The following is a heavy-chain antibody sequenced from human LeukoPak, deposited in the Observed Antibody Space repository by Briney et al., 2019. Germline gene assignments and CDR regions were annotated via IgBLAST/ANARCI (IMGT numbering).Heavy chain of an antibody. CDR3: ARVRGGGTRYNCSAP. V-gene: IGHV3-20*01. CDR2: INWNGGST. J-gene: IGHJ5*02. CDR1: GFTFDDYG. D-gene: IGHD3-16*01. Sequence: PGGSLRLSCAASGFTFDDYGMSWVRHAPGKGLEWVSGINWNGGSTGYADSVKGRFTISRDNAKNSLYLQMNSLRAEDTALYHCARVRGGGTRYNCSAPGGQEPLATVS.